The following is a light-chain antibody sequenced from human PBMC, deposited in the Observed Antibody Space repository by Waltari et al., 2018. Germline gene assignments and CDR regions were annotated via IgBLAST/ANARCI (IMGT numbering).Light chain of an antibody. CDR3: AAWDDSLSAVF. CDR1: RSTIERHY. CDR2: RDY. V-gene: IGLV1-47*01. J-gene: IGLJ2*01. Sequence: QSVLTQPPSASGTPGPRVTIPCSGGRSTIERHYVCWFRQLPGKTPQLLIYRDYQRPFGVPDRFSGSKSGATASLAISGLRSEDEADYFCAAWDDSLSAVFFGGGTRLTVL.